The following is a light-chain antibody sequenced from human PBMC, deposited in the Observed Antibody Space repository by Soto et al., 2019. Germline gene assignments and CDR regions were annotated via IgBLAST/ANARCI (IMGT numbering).Light chain of an antibody. CDR2: GAS. J-gene: IGKJ2*01. V-gene: IGKV3-20*01. Sequence: EIVLTQSPGTLSLSPGERATLSCRASQSVSISDLAWYQQKPGQAPSLLVYGASSRATGTPDRFRSSGSGTDFTLTISRLEHEDFAVYYCQQYGSSPRTFGQGTKVEIK. CDR1: QSVSISD. CDR3: QQYGSSPRT.